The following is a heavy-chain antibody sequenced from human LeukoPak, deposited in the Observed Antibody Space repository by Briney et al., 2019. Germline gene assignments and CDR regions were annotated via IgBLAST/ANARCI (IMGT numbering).Heavy chain of an antibody. D-gene: IGHD3-22*01. CDR1: GYTFTTYA. J-gene: IGHJ3*02. CDR3: ARERDRGSGYYGPPRRSAFDI. Sequence: ASVKVSCKASGYTFTTYAMNWVRQAPGQGLEWMGWINTNTGNPTYAQGFTGRFVFSLDTSVSTAYLQISSLKAEDTAVYYCARERDRGSGYYGPPRRSAFDIWGQGTMVTVSS. V-gene: IGHV7-4-1*02. CDR2: INTNTGNP.